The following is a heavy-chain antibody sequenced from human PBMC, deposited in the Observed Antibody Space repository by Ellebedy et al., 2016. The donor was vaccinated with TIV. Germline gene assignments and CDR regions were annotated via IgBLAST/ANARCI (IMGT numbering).Heavy chain of an antibody. J-gene: IGHJ4*02. CDR2: INPSVGST. CDR1: GYTFSSYF. V-gene: IGHV1-46*04. CDR3: ARARSSGWLHTPDY. Sequence: AASVKVSCKASGYTFSSYFMHWVRQAPGQGLEWMGIINPSVGSTTYAQNLQGRFTMTRDTSTTTVYMELGSLRSEDTAVYYCARARSSGWLHTPDYWGQGTLVIVSS. D-gene: IGHD6-19*01.